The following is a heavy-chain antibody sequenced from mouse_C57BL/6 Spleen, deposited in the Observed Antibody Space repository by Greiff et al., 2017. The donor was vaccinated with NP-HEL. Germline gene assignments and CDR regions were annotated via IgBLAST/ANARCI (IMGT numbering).Heavy chain of an antibody. CDR1: GYTFTSYG. D-gene: IGHD2-1*01. CDR2: IYPTGGDT. V-gene: IGHV1-81*01. Sequence: QVQLQQSGAELARPGASVKLSCKASGYTFTSYGMRWVKQRTGQGLEWIGEIYPTGGDTYYNEKFKGKATLTVDKSSSTAYMELSSLTSEDSAVFFAVRTDYVDGNSARDYWGQGTSLTVSS. J-gene: IGHJ4*01. CDR3: VRTDYVDGNSARDY.